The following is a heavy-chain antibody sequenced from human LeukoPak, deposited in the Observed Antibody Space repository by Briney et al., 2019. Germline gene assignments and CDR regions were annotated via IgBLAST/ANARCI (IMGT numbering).Heavy chain of an antibody. CDR1: GFTFSSYW. Sequence: GGSLRLSCAASGFTFSSYWMSWVRQAPGKGLEWVSSISSSSSYIYYADSVKGRFTISRDNAKNSLYLQMNSLRAEDTAVYYCANWEVRGVIIKGWGQGTLVTVSS. CDR2: ISSSSSYI. D-gene: IGHD3-10*01. J-gene: IGHJ4*02. V-gene: IGHV3-21*01. CDR3: ANWEVRGVIIKG.